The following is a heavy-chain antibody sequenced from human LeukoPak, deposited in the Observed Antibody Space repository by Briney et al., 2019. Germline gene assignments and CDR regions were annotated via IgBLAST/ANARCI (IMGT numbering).Heavy chain of an antibody. CDR2: IIPIFGTA. J-gene: IGHJ4*02. CDR1: GGTFSSYA. V-gene: IGHV1-69*01. D-gene: IGHD6-19*01. Sequence: ASVKVSCKASGGTFSSYAISWVRQAPGQGLEWMGGIIPIFGTANYAQKFQGRVTITADESTSTAYMELSSLRSEDTAVYYCARGYSSGWYEFDYWGQGTLVTVSS. CDR3: ARGYSSGWYEFDY.